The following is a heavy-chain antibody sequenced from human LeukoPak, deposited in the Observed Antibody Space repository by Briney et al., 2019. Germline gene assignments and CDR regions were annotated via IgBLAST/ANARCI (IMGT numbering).Heavy chain of an antibody. V-gene: IGHV4-4*07. CDR3: ARGSSGSTRRYYFDY. Sequence: PSETLSLTCTVSGGSISGYYWNWVRQPADKGLEWIERLYSSDDTYYNPSLKSRLTMSMDTSKNQFSLKLRSVTAADTAVYYCARGSSGSTRRYYFDYWGQGALVTVSS. CDR2: LYSSDDT. CDR1: GGSISGYY. J-gene: IGHJ4*02. D-gene: IGHD3-22*01.